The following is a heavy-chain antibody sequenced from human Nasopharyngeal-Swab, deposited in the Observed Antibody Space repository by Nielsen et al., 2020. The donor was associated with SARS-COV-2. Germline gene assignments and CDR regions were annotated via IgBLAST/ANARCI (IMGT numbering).Heavy chain of an antibody. J-gene: IGHJ4*02. D-gene: IGHD5-18*01. Sequence: GGSLRLSCAASGFTSSSYWMSWVRQAPGKGLEWVANIKQDGSEKYYADSVKGRFTISRDNSKNTLYLQMNSLRAEDTAVYYCARDERGYSYGYPDYWGQGTLVTVSS. CDR2: IKQDGSEK. V-gene: IGHV3-7*01. CDR3: ARDERGYSYGYPDY. CDR1: GFTSSSYW.